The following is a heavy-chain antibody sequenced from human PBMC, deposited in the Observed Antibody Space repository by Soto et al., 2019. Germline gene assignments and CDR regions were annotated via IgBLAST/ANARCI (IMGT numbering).Heavy chain of an antibody. CDR2: IYPGDSDT. J-gene: IGHJ6*03. V-gene: IGHV5-51*01. CDR1: GYSFTSYW. D-gene: IGHD3-3*01. Sequence: GESLKISCKGSGYSFTSYWIGWVRQMPGKGLEWMGIIYPGDSDTRYSPSFQGQVTISADKSISTAYLQWSSLKASDTAMYYCARTSLPRKNYDFWSHYYYMDVWGKGTTVTVSS. CDR3: ARTSLPRKNYDFWSHYYYMDV.